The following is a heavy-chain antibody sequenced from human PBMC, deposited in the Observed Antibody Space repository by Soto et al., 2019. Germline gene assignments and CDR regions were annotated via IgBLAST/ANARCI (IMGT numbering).Heavy chain of an antibody. J-gene: IGHJ6*02. V-gene: IGHV1-69*13. D-gene: IGHD3-3*01. Sequence: SVKVSCKASGGTFSSYAISWVRQAPGQGLEWMGGTIPIFGTANYAQKFQGRVTITADESTSTAYMELSSLRSEDTAVYYCARVFPEDYGMDVWGQGTTVTVSS. CDR3: ARVFPEDYGMDV. CDR1: GGTFSSYA. CDR2: TIPIFGTA.